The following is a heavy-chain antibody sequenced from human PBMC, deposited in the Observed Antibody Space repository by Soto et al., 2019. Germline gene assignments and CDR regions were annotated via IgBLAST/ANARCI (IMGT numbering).Heavy chain of an antibody. V-gene: IGHV3-15*01. CDR1: GFTFSNAW. D-gene: IGHD4-4*01. Sequence: GGSLRLSCAASGFTFSNAWMSWVRQAPGKGLEWVGRIKSKTDGGTTDYAAPVKGRFTISRDDSKNTLYLQMNSLKTEDTAVYYCTTDRRDSNYDNYYYYYMDVWGKGTTVTVSS. J-gene: IGHJ6*03. CDR3: TTDRRDSNYDNYYYYYMDV. CDR2: IKSKTDGGTT.